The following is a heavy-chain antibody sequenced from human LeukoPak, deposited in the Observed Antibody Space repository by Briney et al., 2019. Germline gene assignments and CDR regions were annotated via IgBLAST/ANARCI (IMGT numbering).Heavy chain of an antibody. CDR1: GYTFTDYY. CDR2: VDPEDGET. CDR3: ATASIAAAGTVFSSHYS. V-gene: IGHV1-69-2*01. Sequence: GASVKISCKVSGYTFTDYYMHWVQQAPGKGLEWMGLVDPEDGETIYAEKFQGRVTITADMSTDTAYMELSSLRSEDTAVYYCATASIAAAGTVFSSHYSWGQGTLVTVSS. J-gene: IGHJ4*02. D-gene: IGHD6-13*01.